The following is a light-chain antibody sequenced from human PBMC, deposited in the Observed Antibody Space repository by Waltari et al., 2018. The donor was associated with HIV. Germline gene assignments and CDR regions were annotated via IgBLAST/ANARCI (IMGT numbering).Light chain of an antibody. CDR1: KLGDKY. CDR3: QAWDSSTVV. V-gene: IGLV3-1*01. J-gene: IGLJ2*01. CDR2: QDS. Sequence: SYELTQPPSVSVSPGQTASITCSGDKLGDKYACWYQQKPGQSPVLVIYQDSERPSGIPERFSGSNSGNTATLTIRGTQAMDEADYYGQAWDSSTVVFGGGTKLTVL.